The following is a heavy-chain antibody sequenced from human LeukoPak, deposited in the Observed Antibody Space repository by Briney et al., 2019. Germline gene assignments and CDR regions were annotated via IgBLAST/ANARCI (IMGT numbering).Heavy chain of an antibody. CDR1: GYTFTGYY. CDR2: INPNSGGT. V-gene: IGHV1-2*02. J-gene: IGHJ5*02. CDR3: AKDSVPWYCSGGSCYNWFDP. Sequence: ASVKVSCKASGYTFTGYYMHWVRQAPGQGLEWMGWINPNSGGTNYAQKFQDRVTMTRDTSISTAYMELSRLRSDDTAGYYCAKDSVPWYCSGGSCYNWFDPWGQGTLVTVSS. D-gene: IGHD2-15*01.